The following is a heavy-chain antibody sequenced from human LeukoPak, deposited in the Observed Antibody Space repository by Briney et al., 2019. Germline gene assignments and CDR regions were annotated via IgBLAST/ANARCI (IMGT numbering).Heavy chain of an antibody. CDR1: GGSFSGYY. D-gene: IGHD6-6*01. J-gene: IGHJ4*02. CDR3: ARASQLVFIDY. Sequence: PSETLSLTCAVYGGSFSGYYWSWIRQPPGKGLEWIGEINHSGSTNYNPSLKRRVTISVDTSKNQFSLKLSSVTAADTAVYYCARASQLVFIDYWGQGTLVTVSS. CDR2: INHSGST. V-gene: IGHV4-34*01.